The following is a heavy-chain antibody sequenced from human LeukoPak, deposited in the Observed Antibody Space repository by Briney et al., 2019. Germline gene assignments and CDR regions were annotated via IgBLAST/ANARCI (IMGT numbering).Heavy chain of an antibody. CDR2: TNSDGSST. J-gene: IGHJ4*02. CDR3: ARGAVAGNFDY. V-gene: IGHV3-74*01. D-gene: IGHD6-19*01. Sequence: QPGGSLRLSCAASGFTFSSYAMSWVRQAPGKGLVWVSRTNSDGSSTSYAGSVKGRFAISRDNATNTLYLQMNSLRAEDTAVYYCARGAVAGNFDYWGQGTLVTVSS. CDR1: GFTFSSYA.